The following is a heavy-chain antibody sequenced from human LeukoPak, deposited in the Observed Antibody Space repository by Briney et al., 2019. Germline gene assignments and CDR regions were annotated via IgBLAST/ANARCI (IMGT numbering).Heavy chain of an antibody. CDR3: ARGNIVATVIYY. CDR1: GGSISSYY. V-gene: IGHV4-59*01. J-gene: IGHJ4*02. CDR2: IYYSGST. Sequence: PSETLSLTCTASGGSISSYYWSWIRQPPGKGLEWIGYIYYSGSTNYNPPLKSRVTISVDTSKNQFSPKLSSVTAADTAVYYCARGNIVATVIYYWGQGTLVTVSS. D-gene: IGHD5-12*01.